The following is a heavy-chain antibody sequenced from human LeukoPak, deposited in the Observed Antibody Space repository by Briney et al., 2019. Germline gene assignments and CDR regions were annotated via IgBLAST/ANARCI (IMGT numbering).Heavy chain of an antibody. CDR3: ATALPAAMFFLGDAFDI. CDR2: IKAKPDGGTT. J-gene: IGHJ3*02. Sequence: GGSLRLSCAASGFTFSNAWMTWVRQAPGKGLEWVRRIKAKPDGGTTDYAAPVRGRFTISRDDSLNTLYLQMNSLKTEDTAVYYCATALPAAMFFLGDAFDIWGQGTKVTVSS. D-gene: IGHD2-2*01. V-gene: IGHV3-15*01. CDR1: GFTFSNAW.